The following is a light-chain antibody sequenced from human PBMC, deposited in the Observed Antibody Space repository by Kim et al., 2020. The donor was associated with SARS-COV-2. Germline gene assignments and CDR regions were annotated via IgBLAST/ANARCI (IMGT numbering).Light chain of an antibody. CDR2: GAS. V-gene: IGKV3-15*01. CDR1: QGVSSN. CDR3: QQYNNWPYT. Sequence: SVAPGERAPLSCTASQGVSSNLAWYQQKLGQAPRLLIYGASTGATGIPARFSGSGSGTEFTLTISSLQSEDFAVYYCQQYNNWPYTFGQGTKLEI. J-gene: IGKJ2*01.